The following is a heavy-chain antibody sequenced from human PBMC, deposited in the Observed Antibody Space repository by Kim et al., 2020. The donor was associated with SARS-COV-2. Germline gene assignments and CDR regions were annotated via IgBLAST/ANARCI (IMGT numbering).Heavy chain of an antibody. CDR1: GFTFSSYT. CDR3: ATGAQSCITTLVVVINPAFDH. CDR2: ISGSGGNT. Sequence: GGSLRLSCAASGFTFSSYTMSWVRQAPGKGLEWVSSISGSGGNTYYADSVKGRFTISRDNSKNTLYLQMNSLRAEDTAVYYCATGAQSCITTLVVVINPAFDHWGQGNRVTVSS. V-gene: IGHV3-23*01. J-gene: IGHJ4*02. D-gene: IGHD3-22*01.